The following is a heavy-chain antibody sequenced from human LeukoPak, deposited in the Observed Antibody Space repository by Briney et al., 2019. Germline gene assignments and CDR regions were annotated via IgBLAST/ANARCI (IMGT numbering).Heavy chain of an antibody. Sequence: GGSLRLSCAASGFTFDDYAMHWVRQAPGKGLEWVSGISWNSGSIGYADSVKGRFTISRDNAKNSLYLQMNSLRAEDTAVYYCASAYYYDSSGYWYWGQGTLVTVSS. CDR2: ISWNSGSI. CDR3: ASAYYYDSSGYWY. V-gene: IGHV3-9*01. D-gene: IGHD3-22*01. CDR1: GFTFDDYA. J-gene: IGHJ4*02.